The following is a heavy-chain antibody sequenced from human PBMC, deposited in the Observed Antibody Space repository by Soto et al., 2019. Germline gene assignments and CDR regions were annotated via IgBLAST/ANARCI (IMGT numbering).Heavy chain of an antibody. V-gene: IGHV1-69*12. Sequence: QVQLVQSGAAVKKPGSSVKVSCKASGGTFSSYAITWVRQAPGQGLEWMGGIIPIFGTANYAQKFQGRVTVTADESTTTAYMELSSLRSEDTAVYYCARGGSGDYVYYYYYGMDVWGQGTTVTVSS. CDR1: GGTFSSYA. CDR3: ARGGSGDYVYYYYYGMDV. J-gene: IGHJ6*02. CDR2: IIPIFGTA. D-gene: IGHD4-17*01.